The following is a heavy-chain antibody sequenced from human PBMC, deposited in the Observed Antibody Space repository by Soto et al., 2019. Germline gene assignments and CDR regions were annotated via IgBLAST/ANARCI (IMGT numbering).Heavy chain of an antibody. J-gene: IGHJ5*02. CDR1: GGSISGDGSY. CDR3: ARETKTYCSGGSCNWFDP. Sequence: QLQESGPGLVKTSETLSLTCSVSGGSISGDGSYWAWIRQYPGKGLEWIGYIYYSGTTYYNPSLRSRASRSVDTPKSQFSLRLDSVSAADTAIYYCARETKTYCSGGSCNWFDPWGQGILVAVSS. V-gene: IGHV4-31*03. CDR2: IYYSGTT. D-gene: IGHD2-15*01.